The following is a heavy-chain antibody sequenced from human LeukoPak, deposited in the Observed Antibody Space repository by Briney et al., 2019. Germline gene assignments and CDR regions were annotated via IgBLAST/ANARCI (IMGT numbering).Heavy chain of an antibody. J-gene: IGHJ3*02. CDR1: GGTFSSYA. V-gene: IGHV1-69*13. CDR2: IIPIFGTA. D-gene: IGHD6-19*01. Sequence: GASVKVSCKASGGTFSSYAISWVRQAPGQGLEWMGGIIPIFGTANYAQKFQGRVTITADESTSTAYMELSSLRSEDTAVYYCARQDSGAVAGSPHDAFDIWGQGTMVTVSS. CDR3: ARQDSGAVAGSPHDAFDI.